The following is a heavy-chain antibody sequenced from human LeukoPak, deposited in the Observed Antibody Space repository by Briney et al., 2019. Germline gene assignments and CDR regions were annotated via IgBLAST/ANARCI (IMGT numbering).Heavy chain of an antibody. V-gene: IGHV4-4*07. Sequence: PSETLSLTCTVAGGSISRYSWSWIRQPAGKGLEWIGRIYTSGCTNYNPSLKSRVTMSVDTSKNQFSLKLSSVTAADTAVYYGARDGWYGDYIYAFDIWGQGTMVTVSS. J-gene: IGHJ3*02. CDR2: IYTSGCT. CDR3: ARDGWYGDYIYAFDI. CDR1: GGSISRYS. D-gene: IGHD4-17*01.